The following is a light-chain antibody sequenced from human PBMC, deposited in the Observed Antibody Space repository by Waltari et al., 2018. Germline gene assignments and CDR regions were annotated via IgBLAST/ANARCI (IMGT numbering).Light chain of an antibody. CDR1: SGDIGSYDL. Sequence: QSALTQPASVSGSPGQTITISCTGTSGDIGSYDLVSWYQHHPDKAPKLIIYEINKRPSVVSNRFSGSKSGHTASLTISGLLAEAEADYYCASYASSLTGVLFGGGTRLTVL. CDR3: ASYASSLTGVL. J-gene: IGLJ2*01. CDR2: EIN. V-gene: IGLV2-23*02.